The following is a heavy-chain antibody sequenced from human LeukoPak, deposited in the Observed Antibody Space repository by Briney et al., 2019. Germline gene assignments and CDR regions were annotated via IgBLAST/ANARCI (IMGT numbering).Heavy chain of an antibody. Sequence: GGSLRLSCVASGFTFSSYGMHWVRQAPGKGLEWVSYISRTTSYADSVKGRFTISRDNAKSSLYLQMNSLRAEDTAVYYCARDTDYAFDVWGQGTMVTVSS. CDR2: ISRTT. CDR1: GFTFSSYG. J-gene: IGHJ3*01. CDR3: ARDTDYAFDV. V-gene: IGHV3-48*01.